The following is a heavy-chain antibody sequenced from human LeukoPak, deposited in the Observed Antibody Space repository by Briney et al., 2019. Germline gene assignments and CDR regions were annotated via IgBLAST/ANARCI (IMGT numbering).Heavy chain of an antibody. Sequence: GGSLRLSCAASGFTFSSYSMNWVRQAPGKGLEWVSYISSSSSTIYYADSVKGRFTISRDNAKNSLYLQMNSLRAEDTAVYYCARDRKFDYWGQGTLVTVSS. CDR2: ISSSSSTI. CDR1: GFTFSSYS. V-gene: IGHV3-48*04. J-gene: IGHJ4*02. CDR3: ARDRKFDY. D-gene: IGHD1-14*01.